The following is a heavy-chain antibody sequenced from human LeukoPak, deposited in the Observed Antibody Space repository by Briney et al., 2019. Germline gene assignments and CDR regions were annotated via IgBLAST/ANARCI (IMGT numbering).Heavy chain of an antibody. CDR1: GGTFSSYA. J-gene: IGHJ6*03. D-gene: IGHD3-3*01. Sequence: ASVKVSCKASGGTFSSYAISWVRQAPGQGLEWMGGIIPIFGTANYAQKFQGRVTITADESTSTAYMELSSLRSEDTAVYYCARSRFLENYMDVWGKGTTVTVSS. CDR3: ARSRFLENYMDV. CDR2: IIPIFGTA. V-gene: IGHV1-69*13.